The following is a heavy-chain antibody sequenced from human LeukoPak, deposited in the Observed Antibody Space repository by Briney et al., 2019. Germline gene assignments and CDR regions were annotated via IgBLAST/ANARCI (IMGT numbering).Heavy chain of an antibody. D-gene: IGHD5-24*01. CDR1: GYSFTNYW. CDR3: ARLGGDGHNYYDY. J-gene: IGHJ4*02. V-gene: IGHV5-51*01. Sequence: GVSLQISCKGSGYSFTNYWIAWVRPMPGKGLEWMGIIYPGDSDTTYSPSFQGQVTISADKSISTAYLQWSSLKASDTAMYYCARLGGDGHNYYDYWGQGTLVTVSS. CDR2: IYPGDSDT.